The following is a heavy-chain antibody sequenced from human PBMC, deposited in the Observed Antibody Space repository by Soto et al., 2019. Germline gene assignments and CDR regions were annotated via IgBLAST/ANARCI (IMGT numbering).Heavy chain of an antibody. CDR3: ARMSSSSWSNRVDP. CDR2: ISYSGST. D-gene: IGHD6-13*01. J-gene: IGHJ5*02. Sequence: QVQLQESGPGLVKPSQTLSLTCTVSGGSISSGGYFWTWIRQHPGKGLEWIGYISYSGSTYYNPSRKSPLTISLDTLSNQFSLRLSSVTVADTAVYYCARMSSSSWSNRVDPWGQGTLVTVSS. V-gene: IGHV4-31*01. CDR1: GGSISSGGYF.